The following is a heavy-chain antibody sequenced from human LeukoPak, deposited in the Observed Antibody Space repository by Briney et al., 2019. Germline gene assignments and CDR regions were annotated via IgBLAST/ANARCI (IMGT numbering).Heavy chain of an antibody. J-gene: IGHJ6*03. CDR1: GYTFTGYY. CDR2: INPNSGGT. Sequence: ASVKVSCKASGYTFTGYYMHWVRQAPGQGLEWMGWINPNSGGTNYALKFQGRVTMTRDTSISTAYMELSRLRSDDTAVYYCARNGELRFLEWLLTYMDVWGKGTTVTVSS. D-gene: IGHD3-3*01. CDR3: ARNGELRFLEWLLTYMDV. V-gene: IGHV1-2*02.